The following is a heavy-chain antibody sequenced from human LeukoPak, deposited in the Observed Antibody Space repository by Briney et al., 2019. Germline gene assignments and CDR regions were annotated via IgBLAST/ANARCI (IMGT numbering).Heavy chain of an antibody. CDR1: GCSFTSYW. Sequence: GASLQISCKGSGCSFTSYWIGWVRRMPGKGGEGMGIIYTGDSDTSYSPSFQGQVTTSADKSITTAYLQWSSLNASDTAMYYSARLGTGTGSGAFDIWGQGTMVTVSS. J-gene: IGHJ3*02. D-gene: IGHD1-1*01. V-gene: IGHV5-51*01. CDR2: IYTGDSDT. CDR3: ARLGTGTGSGAFDI.